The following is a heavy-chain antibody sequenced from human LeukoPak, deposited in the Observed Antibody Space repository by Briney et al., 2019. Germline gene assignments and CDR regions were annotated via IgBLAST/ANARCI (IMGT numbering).Heavy chain of an antibody. D-gene: IGHD2-2*01. CDR1: GDSVSSNSVT. Sequence: PSQTLSLTCALYGDSVSSNSVTWNWITQSPSRGFEWLGRTYYRSTWYNDYAVSVRGRITVNPDTSKNQFSLHLNSVTPEDTAVYYCARRLTQYDCFDPWGQGILVTVSS. V-gene: IGHV6-1*01. CDR2: TYYRSTWYN. J-gene: IGHJ5*02. CDR3: ARRLTQYDCFDP.